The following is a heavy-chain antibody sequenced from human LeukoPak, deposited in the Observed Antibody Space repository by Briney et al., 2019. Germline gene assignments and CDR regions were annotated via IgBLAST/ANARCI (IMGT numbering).Heavy chain of an antibody. CDR3: GRIEINANNGMDV. CDR2: SRNKASSYTT. D-gene: IGHD1/OR15-1a*01. J-gene: IGHJ6*02. V-gene: IGHV3-72*01. CDR1: GFKFSDHY. Sequence: PGGSLRLFCAASGFKFSDHYIDWVRQAPGKGLEWVGRSRNKASSYTTEYDASVEGRFTISRDVSESSLYLQMNSLRTEDTAVYYCGRIEINANNGMDVWGQGTTVTVSS.